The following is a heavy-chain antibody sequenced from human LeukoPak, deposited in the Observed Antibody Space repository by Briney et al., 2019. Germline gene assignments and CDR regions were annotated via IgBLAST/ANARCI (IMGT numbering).Heavy chain of an antibody. Sequence: GGSLRLSCAASGFTLSSYGMHWVRQAPGKGLEWVAVISYDGSNKYYADSVKGRFTISRDNSKNTLYLQMNSLRAEDTAVYYCAKDWIVGATGHWGQGTLVTVSS. J-gene: IGHJ4*02. CDR1: GFTLSSYG. CDR3: AKDWIVGATGH. V-gene: IGHV3-30*18. D-gene: IGHD1-26*01. CDR2: ISYDGSNK.